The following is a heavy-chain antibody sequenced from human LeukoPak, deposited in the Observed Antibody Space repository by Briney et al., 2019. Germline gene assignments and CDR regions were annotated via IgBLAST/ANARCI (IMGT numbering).Heavy chain of an antibody. CDR1: GYTCTSSG. CDR2: ISAYNGNT. D-gene: IGHD4-17*01. Sequence: ASVKVSCKGSGYTCTSSGSSWVRQAPGQGLEWMGWISAYNGNTNYAQKLQGRVTMTTDTSTSTAYMELRSLRSDDTAVYYCARVSAGDPPKYWGQGTLVTVSS. V-gene: IGHV1-18*01. CDR3: ARVSAGDPPKY. J-gene: IGHJ4*02.